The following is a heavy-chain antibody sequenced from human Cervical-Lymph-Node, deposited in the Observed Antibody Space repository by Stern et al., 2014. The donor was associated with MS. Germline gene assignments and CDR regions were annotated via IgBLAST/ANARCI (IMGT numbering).Heavy chain of an antibody. CDR3: ASANCSSTSCPNWFDP. D-gene: IGHD2-2*01. Sequence: LHLVESGPGLVKPSQTLSLTCTVSGGSISSGDYYWSWIRQPPGKGLEWIGYIYYSESTYYNPSLKSRVTISVDTSKNQFSLKLSSVTAADTAVYYCASANCSSTSCPNWFDPWGQGTLVTVSS. CDR1: GGSISSGDYY. V-gene: IGHV4-30-4*01. CDR2: IYYSEST. J-gene: IGHJ5*02.